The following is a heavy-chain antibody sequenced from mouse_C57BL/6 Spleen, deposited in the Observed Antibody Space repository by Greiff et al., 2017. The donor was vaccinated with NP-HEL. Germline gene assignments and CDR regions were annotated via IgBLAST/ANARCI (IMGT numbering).Heavy chain of an antibody. D-gene: IGHD1-1*01. CDR3: ARSRGYGSSYGWFAY. J-gene: IGHJ3*01. CDR1: GYTFTDYN. V-gene: IGHV1-18*01. CDR2: INPNNGGT. Sequence: EVQLQESGPELVKPGASVKIPCKASGYTFTDYNMDWVKQSHGKSLEWIGDINPNNGGTIYNQKFKGKATLTVDKSSSTAYMELRSLTSEDTAVYYCARSRGYGSSYGWFAYWGQGTLVTVSA.